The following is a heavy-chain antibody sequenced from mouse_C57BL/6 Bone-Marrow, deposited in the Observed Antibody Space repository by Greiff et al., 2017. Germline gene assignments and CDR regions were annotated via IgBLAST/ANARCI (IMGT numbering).Heavy chain of an antibody. V-gene: IGHV1-42*01. CDR2: INPSTGGT. CDR3: ARAVVTRVVAHYFDY. J-gene: IGHJ2*01. Sequence: EVQLQQSGPELVKPGASVKISCKASGYSFTGYYMNWVKQSPEQSLEWIGKINPSTGGTTYNQKFKAKATLTVDKSSSTAYMQLMSLTSEDSAVYYYARAVVTRVVAHYFDYWGQGTTLTVSS. D-gene: IGHD1-1*01. CDR1: GYSFTGYY.